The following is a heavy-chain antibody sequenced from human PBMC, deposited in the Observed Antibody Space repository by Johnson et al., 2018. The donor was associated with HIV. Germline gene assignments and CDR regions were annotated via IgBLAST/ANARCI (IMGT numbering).Heavy chain of an antibody. V-gene: IGHV3-30-3*01. J-gene: IGHJ3*02. D-gene: IGHD6-6*01. CDR1: GFTFSSYA. Sequence: QVQLVESGGGVVQPGRSLRLSCAASGFTFSSYAIHWVRQAPGKGLEWVALISYDGSNKYYTDSVKGRFTISRDNSKNTLYLQMNSLRAEDTAVYYCARDWLEGGSPSDDAFDICGQGTRVTVSS. CDR3: ARDWLEGGSPSDDAFDI. CDR2: ISYDGSNK.